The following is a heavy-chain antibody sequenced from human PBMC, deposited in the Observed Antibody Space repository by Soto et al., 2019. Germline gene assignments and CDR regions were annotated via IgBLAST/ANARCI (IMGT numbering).Heavy chain of an antibody. D-gene: IGHD3-9*01. J-gene: IGHJ6*02. CDR2: ISYDGSNK. V-gene: IGHV3-30*18. Sequence: GGTLNISCAAPGFTLKGYGMPWAPPAPGKGLEWVAVISYDGSNKYYADSVKGRFTISRDNTLYLQMKSLRAEDTAVYYCAKGREFDILTGYPLNYYYGMDVWGQGTTVTVSS. CDR3: AKGREFDILTGYPLNYYYGMDV. CDR1: GFTLKGYG.